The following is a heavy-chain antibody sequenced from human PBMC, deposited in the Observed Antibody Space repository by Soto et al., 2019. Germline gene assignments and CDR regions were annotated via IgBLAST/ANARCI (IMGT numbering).Heavy chain of an antibody. CDR3: AKDYYGSGSYYFGY. J-gene: IGHJ4*02. V-gene: IGHV3-23*01. D-gene: IGHD3-10*01. CDR2: ISGSGGST. CDR1: GFTFISYA. Sequence: GGSQTLSCAASGFTFISYAMSWVRQAPGKGLEWVSAISGSGGSTYYADSVKGRFTISRDDSKNTLYLQMNSLRAEDTAVYYCAKDYYGSGSYYFGYWGQGTLVTVSS.